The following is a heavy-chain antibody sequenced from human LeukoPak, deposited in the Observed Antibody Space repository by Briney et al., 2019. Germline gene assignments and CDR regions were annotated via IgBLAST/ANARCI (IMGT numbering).Heavy chain of an antibody. D-gene: IGHD5-18*01. J-gene: IGHJ4*02. CDR2: IKQDGSEK. CDR3: ARDGGYSYGRGFDY. CDR1: GFTFSSYW. Sequence: GGSLRLSCAASGFTFSSYWMSWVRQAPGKGLEWVANIKQDGSEKYYVDSVKGRFTISRDNAKNSLYLQMNSLRAEDTAVYYCARDGGYSYGRGFDYWGQGTLVTVSS. V-gene: IGHV3-7*01.